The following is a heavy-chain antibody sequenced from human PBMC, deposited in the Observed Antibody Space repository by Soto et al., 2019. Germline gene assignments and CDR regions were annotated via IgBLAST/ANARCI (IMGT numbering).Heavy chain of an antibody. CDR1: GGSFSGLY. J-gene: IGHJ5*02. CDR3: AIGNPDWFDP. V-gene: IGHV4-38-2*01. Sequence: SATLSLTCAVYGGSFSGLYWGWIRQPPGKGLEWIGTIYRGGITYYNPSLKSRVTISIDTSKNHFSLRLSSVTATDTAVYFCAIGNPDWFDPWGQGTLVTVSS. CDR2: IYRGGIT. D-gene: IGHD1-1*01.